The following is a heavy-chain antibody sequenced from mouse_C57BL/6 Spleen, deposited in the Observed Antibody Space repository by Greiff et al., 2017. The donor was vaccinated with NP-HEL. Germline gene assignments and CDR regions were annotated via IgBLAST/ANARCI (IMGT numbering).Heavy chain of an antibody. CDR3: ARRSNYAYFDY. CDR1: GFTFSSYG. V-gene: IGHV5-6*01. J-gene: IGHJ2*01. Sequence: EVQGVESGGDLVKPGGSLKLSCAASGFTFSSYGMSWVRQTPDKRLEWVATISSGGSYTYYPDSVKGRFTISRDNAKNTLYLQMSSLKSEDTAMYYCARRSNYAYFDYWGQGTTLTVSS. D-gene: IGHD2-5*01. CDR2: ISSGGSYT.